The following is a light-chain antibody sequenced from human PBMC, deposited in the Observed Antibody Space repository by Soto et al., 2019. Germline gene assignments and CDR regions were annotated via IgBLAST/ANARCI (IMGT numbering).Light chain of an antibody. CDR2: EGS. CDR1: SSDVGTYKL. J-gene: IGLJ2*01. V-gene: IGLV2-23*01. Sequence: QSALTQPASVSGSPGQSITISCTGTSSDVGTYKLVSWYWQHPGKAPKLMIYEGSKRPSGVSNRFSGSTSANTASLTISGLQAEDEADYYCCSYAGSSTYVVFGGGTKLTVL. CDR3: CSYAGSSTYVV.